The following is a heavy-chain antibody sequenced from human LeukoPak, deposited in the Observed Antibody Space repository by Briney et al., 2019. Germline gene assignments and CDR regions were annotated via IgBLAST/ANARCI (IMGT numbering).Heavy chain of an antibody. J-gene: IGHJ6*04. CDR1: GGSISSGSYY. V-gene: IGHV4-61*02. Sequence: SETLSLTCTVSGGSISSGSYYWSWIRQPAGKGLEWIGRIYTSGSTSYNPSLKSRVTISLDTSKSQFSLNLTSVTAADTAVYYCARSLRGYSGLGVWGKGTTVTVSS. CDR2: IYTSGST. D-gene: IGHD5-12*01. CDR3: ARSLRGYSGLGV.